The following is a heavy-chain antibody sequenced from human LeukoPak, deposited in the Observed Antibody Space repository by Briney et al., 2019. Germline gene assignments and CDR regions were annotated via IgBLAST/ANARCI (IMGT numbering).Heavy chain of an antibody. J-gene: IGHJ3*02. CDR1: GGSFSGYY. CDR3: ARDWELATFDI. Sequence: SETLSLTCAVYGGSFSGYYWSWIRQPPGKGLEWIGYIYYSGSTNYNPSLKSRVTISVDTSKNQFSLKLSSVTAADTAVYYCARDWELATFDIWGQGTMVTVSS. CDR2: IYYSGST. V-gene: IGHV4-59*01. D-gene: IGHD1-26*01.